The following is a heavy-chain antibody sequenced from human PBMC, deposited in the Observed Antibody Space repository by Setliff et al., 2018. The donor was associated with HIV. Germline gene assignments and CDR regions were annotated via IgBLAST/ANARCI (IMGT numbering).Heavy chain of an antibody. CDR1: GGSFSAYH. V-gene: IGHV4-34*01. CDR3: ARGRDYTGSWFRPFYLDF. D-gene: IGHD3-3*01. J-gene: IGHJ4*01. Sequence: LSLPCAVYGGSFSAYHWSWIRQTPGKGLEWLGEINHSGSTAYNLALESRVSMSIDTSKNQFSLKLTSVTAADTAIYYCARGRDYTGSWFRPFYLDFWGHGKLVTVSS. CDR2: INHSGST.